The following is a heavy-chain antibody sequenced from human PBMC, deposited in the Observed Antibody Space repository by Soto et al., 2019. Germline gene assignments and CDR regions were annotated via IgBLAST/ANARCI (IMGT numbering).Heavy chain of an antibody. Sequence: PSETLSLTCTVSGDSISSVDHYWSWIRQPPWKGLEWMGYIYHSGSTHYNPSLNSRLTISIDTSKNRFSLNLTSVTAADTAVYFCARLRWETENNWFDPWGQGALVTVSS. CDR1: GDSISSVDHY. D-gene: IGHD1-26*01. V-gene: IGHV4-30-4*01. CDR2: IYHSGST. CDR3: ARLRWETENNWFDP. J-gene: IGHJ5*02.